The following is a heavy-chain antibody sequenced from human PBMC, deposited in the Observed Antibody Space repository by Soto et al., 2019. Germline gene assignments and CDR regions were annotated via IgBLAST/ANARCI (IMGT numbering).Heavy chain of an antibody. J-gene: IGHJ4*02. D-gene: IGHD1-20*01. CDR3: VRYSWNDMNFDY. Sequence: EVQLLDSGGGLVQPGGSLRLSCAASGFTFSSYAMSWVRQAPGKGLEWVSAISGSGGSTYYADSVKGLFAISRDNSKNTVYLQMNSLRGEDTAVCYCVRYSWNDMNFDYWGQGTVVTVSS. CDR1: GFTFSSYA. V-gene: IGHV3-23*01. CDR2: ISGSGGST.